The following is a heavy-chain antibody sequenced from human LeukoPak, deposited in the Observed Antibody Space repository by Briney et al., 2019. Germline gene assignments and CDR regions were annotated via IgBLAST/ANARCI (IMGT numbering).Heavy chain of an antibody. D-gene: IGHD3-10*01. CDR2: ISSSSDIQ. J-gene: IGHJ4*02. V-gene: IGHV3-48*04. CDR1: GFTFSTYS. Sequence: GGSLRLSCAASGFTFSTYSMNWVRQAPGKGLEWVPYISSSSDIQYYADSVKGRFTISRDNAKNSLYLQMNSLRAEDTAVYYCARDRDYFGSGSYLFGYWGQGTLVTVSS. CDR3: ARDRDYFGSGSYLFGY.